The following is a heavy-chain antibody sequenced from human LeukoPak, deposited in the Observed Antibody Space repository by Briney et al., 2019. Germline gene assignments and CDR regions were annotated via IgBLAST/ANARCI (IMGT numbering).Heavy chain of an antibody. V-gene: IGHV4-59*08. D-gene: IGHD3-9*01. CDR3: ARLVWLQLFDF. Sequence: PSETLSLTCSLSGGSMHSYYWSWIRQSPGKGLEWIGYIYYSGRTNYNPSLKSRVTISVATSKNQFSLKLSSVTAADTDVYYCARLVWLQLFDFWGEGTRVTVSS. CDR1: GGSMHSYY. CDR2: IYYSGRT. J-gene: IGHJ4*02.